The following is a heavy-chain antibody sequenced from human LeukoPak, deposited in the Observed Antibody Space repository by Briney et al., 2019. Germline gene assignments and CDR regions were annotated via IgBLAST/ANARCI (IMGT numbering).Heavy chain of an antibody. CDR1: GFTFSSYA. Sequence: GGSLRLSCAASGFTFSSYAMSWVRQAPGKGLEWVSAIIVSGGSTYYADSVKGRFTISRDNSKNTLYLQINSLRAEATAVYYCANNEDGADLDVWGKGTTVTVSS. J-gene: IGHJ6*04. D-gene: IGHD2-8*01. CDR3: ANNEDGADLDV. CDR2: IIVSGGST. V-gene: IGHV3-23*01.